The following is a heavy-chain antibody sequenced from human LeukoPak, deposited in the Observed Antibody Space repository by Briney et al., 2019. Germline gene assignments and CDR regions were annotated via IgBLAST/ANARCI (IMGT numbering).Heavy chain of an antibody. CDR2: ISYDGSNK. V-gene: IGHV3-30-3*01. J-gene: IGHJ5*02. Sequence: GGPLRLSCAASGFTISSYAMHWVRQAPGKGLEWVAVISYDGSNKYYADSVKGRFTISRDNSKNTLYLQMNSLRAEDTAVYYCARERRNWFDPWGQGTLVTVSS. CDR1: GFTISSYA. CDR3: ARERRNWFDP.